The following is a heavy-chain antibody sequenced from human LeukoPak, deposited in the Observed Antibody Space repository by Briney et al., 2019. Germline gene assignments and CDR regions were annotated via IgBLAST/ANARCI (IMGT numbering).Heavy chain of an antibody. D-gene: IGHD3-16*02. Sequence: SETLSLTCTVSSGSISSSSYYWGWIRQPPGKGLEWIGSIYYSGNTYYNPSLKSRVTISVDTSKNLFSLKLSSVTAADTAVYYCARQHYDYVWGSYRDLYYFDYWGQGTLVTVSS. CDR1: SGSISSSSYY. CDR3: ARQHYDYVWGSYRDLYYFDY. J-gene: IGHJ4*02. CDR2: IYYSGNT. V-gene: IGHV4-39*01.